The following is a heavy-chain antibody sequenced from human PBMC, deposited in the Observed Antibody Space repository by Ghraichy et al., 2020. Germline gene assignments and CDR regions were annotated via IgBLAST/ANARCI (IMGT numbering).Heavy chain of an antibody. J-gene: IGHJ4*02. CDR3: ARLLGEHTEFDY. V-gene: IGHV4-4*09. CDR1: GGSISSYY. Sequence: SETLSLTCTVSGGSISSYYWSWIRQPPGKGLEWIGYIYTSGSTNYNPSLKSRVTISVDTSKNQFSLKLSSVTAADTAVYYCARLLGEHTEFDYWGQGTLVTVSS. D-gene: IGHD2-21*01. CDR2: IYTSGST.